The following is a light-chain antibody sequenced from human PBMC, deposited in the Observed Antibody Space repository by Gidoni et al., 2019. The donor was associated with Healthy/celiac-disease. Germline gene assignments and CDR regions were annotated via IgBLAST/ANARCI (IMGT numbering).Light chain of an antibody. CDR3: QQYNSYSYT. CDR1: QSISSW. V-gene: IGKV1-5*03. J-gene: IGKJ2*01. CDR2: KAS. Sequence: GDRVTITCRASQSISSWLAWYQQKPGKAPKLLIYKASSLESGVPSRFSGSGSGTEFTLTISSLQPDDFATYYCQQYNSYSYTFGQGTKLEIK.